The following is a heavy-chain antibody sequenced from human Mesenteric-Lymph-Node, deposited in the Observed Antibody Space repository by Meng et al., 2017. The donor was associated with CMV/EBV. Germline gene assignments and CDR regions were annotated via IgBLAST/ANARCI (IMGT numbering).Heavy chain of an antibody. CDR3: ARVGYCTSTSCYGRSNWFDP. CDR1: SSSNW. D-gene: IGHD2-2*01. V-gene: IGHV4-4*02. J-gene: IGHJ5*02. CDR2: IYHSGST. Sequence: SSSNWWSWVRQAPGKGLEWMGEIYHSGSTNYNPSLKSRVTISVDKSKNQFSLKLSSVTAADTAVYYCARVGYCTSTSCYGRSNWFDPWGQGTLVTVSS.